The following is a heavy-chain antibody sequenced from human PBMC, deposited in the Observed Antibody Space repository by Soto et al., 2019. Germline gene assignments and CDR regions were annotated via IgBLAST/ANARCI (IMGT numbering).Heavy chain of an antibody. J-gene: IGHJ4*02. D-gene: IGHD3-3*01. CDR3: ARGKVTIFGVDRRGYYFDY. CDR1: GFTFSSYE. Sequence: PGGSLRLSCAASGFTFSSYEMNWVRQAPGKGLEWVSYISSSGSTIYYADSVKGRFTISRDNAKNSLYLQMNSLRAEDTAVYYCARGKVTIFGVDRRGYYFDYWGQGTLVTV. V-gene: IGHV3-48*03. CDR2: ISSSGSTI.